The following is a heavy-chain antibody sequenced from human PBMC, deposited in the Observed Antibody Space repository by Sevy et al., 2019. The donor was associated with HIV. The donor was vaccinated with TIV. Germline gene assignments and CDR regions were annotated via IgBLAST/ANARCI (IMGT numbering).Heavy chain of an antibody. V-gene: IGHV3-53*01. CDR1: GFTVSSNY. J-gene: IGHJ6*02. CDR3: ASGGGYYYYYGMDV. CDR2: IYSGGST. D-gene: IGHD3-16*01. Sequence: WGSLRLSCAASGFTVSSNYMSWVRQAPGKGLEWVSVIYSGGSTYYADSVKGRFTISRDNSKNTLYLQMNSLRAEDTAVYYCASGGGYYYYYGMDVWGQGTTVTVSS.